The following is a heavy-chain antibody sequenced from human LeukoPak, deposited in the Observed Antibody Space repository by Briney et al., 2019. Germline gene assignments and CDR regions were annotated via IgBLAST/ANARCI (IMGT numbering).Heavy chain of an antibody. J-gene: IGHJ4*02. CDR1: GFTFTTYW. CDR3: AKDNRRHYTSGPNPDSLH. Sequence: PGGSLRLSCAASGFTFTTYWMHWVRQAPGKGLVWVSHINSDGSITSYADSVKGRFTISRDNAKNSLYLQMDSLRVEDTAFYYCAKDNRRHYTSGPNPDSLHWDQGALVTVSS. CDR2: INSDGSIT. V-gene: IGHV3-74*01. D-gene: IGHD6-19*01.